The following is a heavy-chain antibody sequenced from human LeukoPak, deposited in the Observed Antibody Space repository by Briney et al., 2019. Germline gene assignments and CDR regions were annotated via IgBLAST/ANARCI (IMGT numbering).Heavy chain of an antibody. CDR1: GGTFSSYA. CDR3: AFSPHWDTAAFDI. CDR2: IIPIFGTA. D-gene: IGHD5-18*01. Sequence: SVKVSCKASGGTFSSYAISWVRRAPGQGLEWMGGIIPIFGTANYAQKFQGRVTITTDESTSTAYMELSSLRSEDTAVYYCAFSPHWDTAAFDIWGQGTMVTVSS. J-gene: IGHJ3*02. V-gene: IGHV1-69*05.